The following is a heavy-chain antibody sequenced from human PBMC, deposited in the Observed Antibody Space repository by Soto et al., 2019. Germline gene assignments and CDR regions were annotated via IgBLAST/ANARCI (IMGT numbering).Heavy chain of an antibody. V-gene: IGHV4-30-4*01. Sequence: QVQLQESGPGLVKPSQTLSLTCTVSGGSISSGDYYWSWIRQPPGKGLEWIGYIYYSGSTYYNPSLRSRVTISVDTSTNQFSLKLSSVTAADTAVYYCAREGSGFNWFDPWGQGTLVTVSS. CDR1: GGSISSGDYY. D-gene: IGHD3-22*01. CDR2: IYYSGST. CDR3: AREGSGFNWFDP. J-gene: IGHJ5*02.